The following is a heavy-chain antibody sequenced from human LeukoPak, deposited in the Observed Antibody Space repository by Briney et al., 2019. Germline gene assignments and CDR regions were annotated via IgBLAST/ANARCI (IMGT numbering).Heavy chain of an antibody. CDR1: GFTFSSYS. CDR2: ISSNSSYI. V-gene: IGHV3-21*01. Sequence: GGSLRLSCAASGFTFSSYSMNWVRQAPGKGLEWVSSISSNSSYIYYADSVKGRFTISRDNAKNSLYLQMNSLRAEDTAVYYCARDRQEDYYMDVWGKGTTVTVSS. CDR3: ARDRQEDYYMDV. J-gene: IGHJ6*03.